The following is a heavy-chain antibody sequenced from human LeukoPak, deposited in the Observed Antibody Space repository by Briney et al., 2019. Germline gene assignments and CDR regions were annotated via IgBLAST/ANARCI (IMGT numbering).Heavy chain of an antibody. CDR1: GFTFSSYG. D-gene: IGHD3-10*01. CDR2: ISYDGSNK. Sequence: GGSLRLSCAASGFTFSSYGMHWVRQAPGKGLEWVAVISYDGSNKYYADSVKGRFTISRDNSKNTLYLQMNSLRAEDTAVYYCAREAPYGSYFDYWGQGTLVTVSS. J-gene: IGHJ4*02. CDR3: AREAPYGSYFDY. V-gene: IGHV3-30*03.